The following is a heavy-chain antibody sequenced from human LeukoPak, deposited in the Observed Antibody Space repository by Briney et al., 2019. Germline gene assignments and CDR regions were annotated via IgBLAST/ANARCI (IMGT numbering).Heavy chain of an antibody. CDR2: IYYSGST. D-gene: IGHD4-17*01. Sequence: PSEALSLTCTVSGGSISSYYWSWIRQPPGKGLEWIGYIYYSGSTNYNPSLKSRVTMSVDTSKNQFSLKLSSVTAADTAVYYCARLGDYGDYDPPDFDYWGQGTLVTVSS. CDR3: ARLGDYGDYDPPDFDY. V-gene: IGHV4-59*08. J-gene: IGHJ4*02. CDR1: GGSISSYY.